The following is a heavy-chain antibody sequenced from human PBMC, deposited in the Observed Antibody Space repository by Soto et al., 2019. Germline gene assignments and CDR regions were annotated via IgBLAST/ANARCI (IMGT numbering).Heavy chain of an antibody. V-gene: IGHV1-8*01. CDR3: ARSYDYGDYAYYYYGMDV. J-gene: IGHJ6*02. CDR1: GYTFTSYD. CDR2: MNPNSGNT. Sequence: ASVKVSCKASGYTFTSYDINWVRQATGQGLEWMGWMNPNSGNTGYAQKFQGRVTMTRNTSISTAYMELSSLRSEDTAVYYCARSYDYGDYAYYYYGMDVWGQGTTVTVSS. D-gene: IGHD4-17*01.